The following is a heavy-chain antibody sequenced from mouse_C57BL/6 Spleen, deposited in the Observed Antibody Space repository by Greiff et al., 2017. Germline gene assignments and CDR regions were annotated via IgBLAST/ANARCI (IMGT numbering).Heavy chain of an antibody. J-gene: IGHJ2*01. CDR3: ATTVVAGDFDY. V-gene: IGHV1-82*01. CDR1: GYAFSSSW. D-gene: IGHD1-1*01. CDR2: IYPGDGDT. Sequence: QVQLQQSGPELVKPGASVKISCKASGYAFSSSWMNWVKQRPGKGLEWIGRIYPGDGDTNYNGKFKGKATLTADKSSSTAYMQLSSLTSEDSAVYFCATTVVAGDFDYWGQGTTLTFSS.